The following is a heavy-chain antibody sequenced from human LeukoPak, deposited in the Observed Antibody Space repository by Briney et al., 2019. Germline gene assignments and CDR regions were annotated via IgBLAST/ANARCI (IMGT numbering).Heavy chain of an antibody. CDR1: GFTLSSYS. V-gene: IGHV3-7*03. Sequence: GGSLRLSCAASGFTLSSYSMNWVRQAPGKGLEWVANIKQDGSEKFYVDSVKGRFTISRDNANNSLCLQMNSLRAEDTAVYYCARLRMGGYFDYWGQGTLVTVSS. CDR2: IKQDGSEK. D-gene: IGHD3-16*01. J-gene: IGHJ4*02. CDR3: ARLRMGGYFDY.